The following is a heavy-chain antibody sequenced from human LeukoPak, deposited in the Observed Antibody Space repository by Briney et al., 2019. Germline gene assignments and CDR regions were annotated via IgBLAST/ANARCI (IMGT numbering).Heavy chain of an antibody. J-gene: IGHJ3*02. CDR3: ARWDFCSSTMCSLGAFDI. V-gene: IGHV5-51*01. CDR1: GYNFRNYW. CDR2: IYPDDSDT. Sequence: GESLKISCKGSGYNFRNYWIGWVRQMPGKGLEWMGIIYPDDSDTRYNPSFQGRVTMSADKSISTAYLHWSSLKASDTAIYYCARWDFCSSTMCSLGAFDIWGQGTMVTVSS. D-gene: IGHD2-2*01.